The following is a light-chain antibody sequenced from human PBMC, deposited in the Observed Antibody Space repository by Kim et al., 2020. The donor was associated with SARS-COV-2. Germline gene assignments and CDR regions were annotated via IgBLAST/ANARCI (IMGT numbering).Light chain of an antibody. Sequence: TISSPGSSANIGATDYVHWYQLVPGTAPKLLSHGNNHRPAGVPDRFSASRSGDSASLTITGLQAGDEADYYCQSYDNTLSSRYVFGTGTKVTVL. J-gene: IGLJ1*01. V-gene: IGLV1-40*03. CDR3: QSYDNTLSSRYV. CDR1: SANIGATDY. CDR2: GNN.